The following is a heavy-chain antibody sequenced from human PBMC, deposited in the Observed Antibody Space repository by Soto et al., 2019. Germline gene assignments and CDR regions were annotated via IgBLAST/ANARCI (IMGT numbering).Heavy chain of an antibody. CDR3: ARKDKSGYFNWFDL. Sequence: GESLKISCRTSGYKFTSSWIAWVRQKPGKGLEWMGIIFPSDSDTRYSPSFQGQVTISADRSTSTVFLQWASLKASDTAVYFCARKDKSGYFNWFDLWGQGTLVTVSS. CDR1: GYKFTSSW. V-gene: IGHV5-51*01. D-gene: IGHD3-22*01. J-gene: IGHJ5*02. CDR2: IFPSDSDT.